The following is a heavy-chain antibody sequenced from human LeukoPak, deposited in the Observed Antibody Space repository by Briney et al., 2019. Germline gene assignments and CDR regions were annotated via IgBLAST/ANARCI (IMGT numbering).Heavy chain of an antibody. CDR2: ITKSGDST. V-gene: IGHV3-23*01. J-gene: IGHJ6*02. CDR1: GFTFSAFG. CDR3: VRDGYSSSFGMDV. D-gene: IGHD6-13*01. Sequence: PGGSLRLSCAASGFTFSAFGMNWVRQAPGKGLEWVSTITKSGDSTYYVDSVKGRFTISRDNSKNTLYLQMNSLRAEDTAVYYCVRDGYSSSFGMDVWGQGTTVTVSS.